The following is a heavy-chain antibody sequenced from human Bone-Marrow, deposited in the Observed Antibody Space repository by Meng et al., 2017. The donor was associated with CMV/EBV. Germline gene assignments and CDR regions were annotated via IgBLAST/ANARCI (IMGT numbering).Heavy chain of an antibody. CDR2: MNPNSGNT. D-gene: IGHD6-6*01. CDR1: GYTFTSYD. J-gene: IGHJ6*02. CDR3: ARGTYSSSSFGFYYYYYGMDV. V-gene: IGHV1-8*01. Sequence: ASVKVSCKASGYTFTSYDINWVRQATGQGLEWMGWMNPNSGNTGYAQKFQGRVTMTRNTSISTAYMELSSLRSEDTAVYYCARGTYSSSSFGFYYYYYGMDVWGQGTTVTVYS.